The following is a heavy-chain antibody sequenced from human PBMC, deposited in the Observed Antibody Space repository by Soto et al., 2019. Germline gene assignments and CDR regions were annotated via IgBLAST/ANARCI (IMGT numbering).Heavy chain of an antibody. CDR2: VYSSGIP. D-gene: IGHD4-17*01. V-gene: IGHV4-39*01. CDR1: GDTSGSSTYY. J-gene: IGHJ4*02. Sequence: SDTLSLTCTISGDTSGSSTYYWGWIRQPPGTGLEWVGTVYSSGIPYYTPSLKGRVTISVDTSKNQFSLKLTSVTAADTAVYYCAKTHTLYGRLTYWGQGTLVTVSS. CDR3: AKTHTLYGRLTY.